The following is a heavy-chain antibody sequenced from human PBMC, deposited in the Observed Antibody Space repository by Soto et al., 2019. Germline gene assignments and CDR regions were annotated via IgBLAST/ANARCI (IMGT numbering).Heavy chain of an antibody. J-gene: IGHJ1*01. D-gene: IGHD3-22*01. CDR3: ASQGAYYYDSSGEDLAEYFQH. CDR2: IYYSGST. V-gene: IGHV4-30-4*01. Sequence: SETLSLTCTVSGGSISSGDYYWSWIRQPPGKGLEWIGYIYYSGSTYYNPSLKSRVTISVDTSKNQFSLKLSSVTAADTAVYYCASQGAYYYDSSGEDLAEYFQHWGQGTLVTVSS. CDR1: GGSISSGDYY.